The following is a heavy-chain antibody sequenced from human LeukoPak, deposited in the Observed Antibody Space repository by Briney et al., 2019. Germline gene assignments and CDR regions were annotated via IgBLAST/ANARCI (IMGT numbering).Heavy chain of an antibody. V-gene: IGHV3-74*01. Sequence: GGSLRLSCAASGFTLSSYWMHWVRQAPGKGLVWVSRINSDGSTTSYADSVKGRFTISRDNAKNTLYLQMNSLRAEDTAVYYCAELGITMIGGVWGKGTTVTISS. J-gene: IGHJ6*04. CDR3: AELGITMIGGV. CDR1: GFTLSSYW. CDR2: INSDGSTT. D-gene: IGHD3-10*02.